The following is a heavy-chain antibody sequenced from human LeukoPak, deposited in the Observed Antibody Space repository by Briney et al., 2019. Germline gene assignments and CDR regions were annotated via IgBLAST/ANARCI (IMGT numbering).Heavy chain of an antibody. J-gene: IGHJ6*02. Sequence: GGSLRLSCAASGFTVSSNCMSWVRQAPGKGLEWVSVIYSGGSTIYADSVKGRFTISRDSSKNTLYLQMNSLRAEDTAVYYCARDPVGAIGYGMDVWGQGTTVTVSS. CDR2: IYSGGST. D-gene: IGHD1-26*01. CDR1: GFTVSSNC. V-gene: IGHV3-66*01. CDR3: ARDPVGAIGYGMDV.